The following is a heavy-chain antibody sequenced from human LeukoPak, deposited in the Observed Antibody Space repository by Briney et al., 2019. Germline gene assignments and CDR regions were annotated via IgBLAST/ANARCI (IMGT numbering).Heavy chain of an antibody. V-gene: IGHV5-51*01. D-gene: IGHD4-11*01. CDR1: GYILTNNW. CDR2: IYPGNSDT. J-gene: IGHJ4*02. Sequence: GESLKISCKISGYILTNNWIGWVRQVPGKGLEWMGLIYPGNSDTKHSPSFQGQVTFSVDKSISTAYLHWSSLKASDTAMYYCARRDYRIDFDYWGQGTLVTVSS. CDR3: ARRDYRIDFDY.